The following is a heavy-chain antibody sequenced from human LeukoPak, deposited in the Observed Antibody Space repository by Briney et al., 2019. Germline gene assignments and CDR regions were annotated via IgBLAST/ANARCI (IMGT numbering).Heavy chain of an antibody. CDR1: GGAINDYY. CDR3: ARDRYIFAGPDGYYYMDV. V-gene: IGHV4-59*01. D-gene: IGHD5-18*01. J-gene: IGHJ6*03. CDR2: IHYSGST. Sequence: SKTLSLTCTVSGGAINDYYWSWIRQPPGKGLEWIGYIHYSGSTNYNPSLKSRVTISVDTSKNQFSLKLNSVTAADTAVYYCARDRYIFAGPDGYYYMDVWGKGTTVTISS.